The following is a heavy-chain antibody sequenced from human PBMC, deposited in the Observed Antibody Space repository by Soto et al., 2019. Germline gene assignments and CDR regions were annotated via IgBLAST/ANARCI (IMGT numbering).Heavy chain of an antibody. CDR2: ISAHNGNT. CDR1: GYTFTSYG. D-gene: IGHD1-1*01. V-gene: IGHV1-18*01. Sequence: QVHLVQSGAEVKKPGASVKVSCKASGYTFTSYGITWVRQAPGQGLEWMGWISAHNGNTDYAQKLQGRVIVTRDTSTNTAYMELRSLRSDDTAVYYCARGRYGDYWGQGAVVTVSS. CDR3: ARGRYGDY. J-gene: IGHJ4*02.